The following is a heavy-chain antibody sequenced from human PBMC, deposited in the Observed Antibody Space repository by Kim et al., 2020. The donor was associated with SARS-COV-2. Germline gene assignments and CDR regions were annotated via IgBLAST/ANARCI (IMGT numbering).Heavy chain of an antibody. J-gene: IGHJ3*02. V-gene: IGHV3-73*01. CDR3: TLVSGTTLGFWDAFVI. Sequence: GGSLKLSCGASGFTFCDSAMHWVRRASGKGLEWVGRIRSKVNGYATAYSASVRGRFTLSRDDSRKTAHLQMKSLKTGGTAGYICTLVSGTTLGFWDAFVI. CDR2: IRSKVNGYAT. CDR1: GFTFCDSA. D-gene: IGHD1-1*01.